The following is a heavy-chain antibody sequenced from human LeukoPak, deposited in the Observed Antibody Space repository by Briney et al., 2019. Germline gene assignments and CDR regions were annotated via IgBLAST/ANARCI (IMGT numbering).Heavy chain of an antibody. J-gene: IGHJ6*02. CDR2: IKNKIDGGTP. Sequence: GGSLRLSCAASGFTFSNAWMSWVRQAPGKGLEWVGRIKNKIDGGTPDYAAAVQGRFTISRDDSKNTLYLHMNSLKTEDTALYYCTTVSPQAYYYYAMDVWGQGTTVTVSS. V-gene: IGHV3-15*01. CDR1: GFTFSNAW. CDR3: TTVSPQAYYYYAMDV.